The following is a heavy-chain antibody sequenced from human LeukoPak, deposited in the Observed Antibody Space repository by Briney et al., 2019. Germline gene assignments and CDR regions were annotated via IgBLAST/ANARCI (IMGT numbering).Heavy chain of an antibody. J-gene: IGHJ4*02. D-gene: IGHD3-22*01. V-gene: IGHV4-61*01. Sequence: SETLSLTCTVSGASVSSVFYYWSWVRQPPGRGLEWIGYIYYRGSTNYNPSLKSRVTILVDTSKNQFSLRLSSVTAADTAVYYCARNYYDSTGYLPGLFDYWGQGTLVTVSS. CDR3: ARNYYDSTGYLPGLFDY. CDR1: GASVSSVFYY. CDR2: IYYRGST.